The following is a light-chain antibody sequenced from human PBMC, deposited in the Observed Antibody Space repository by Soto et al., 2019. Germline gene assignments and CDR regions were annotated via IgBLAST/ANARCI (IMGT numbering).Light chain of an antibody. V-gene: IGLV2-14*01. CDR1: SSDVGGYNY. CDR3: SSYTSSSTPVV. Sequence: QSVRPQPASVSGSPGQAITISCTGTSSDVGGYNYVSWYQQHPGKAPKLMICDVSNRPSGVSNRFSGSKSGNTASLTISGLQAEDEADYYCSSYTSSSTPVVFGGGTKVTVL. J-gene: IGLJ2*01. CDR2: DVS.